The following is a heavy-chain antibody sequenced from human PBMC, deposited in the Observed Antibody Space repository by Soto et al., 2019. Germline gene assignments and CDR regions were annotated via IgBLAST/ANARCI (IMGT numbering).Heavy chain of an antibody. Sequence: QLQLRESGPGLVKPSETLSLTCTVSGGSISGGVGGLYYWSWIRQPPGKGLEWIGYIYDSGNTYYNSSLKSRVTISEDTSKNQFSLRLSSVTAADTAVYYWAREVIPLTTDWDFDLWGRGTLSTVSS. CDR2: IYDSGNT. CDR3: AREVIPLTTDWDFDL. J-gene: IGHJ2*01. CDR1: GGSISGGVGGLYY. D-gene: IGHD1-26*01. V-gene: IGHV4-30-4*01.